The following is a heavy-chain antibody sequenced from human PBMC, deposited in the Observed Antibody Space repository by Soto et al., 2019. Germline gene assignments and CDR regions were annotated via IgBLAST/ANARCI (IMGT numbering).Heavy chain of an antibody. CDR1: GFLFSDYV. CDR2: ISYDGTNK. CDR3: AKDRATYYYDSSDYFYYFGMDL. Sequence: GGSLRLTCEASGFLFSDYVMHWVRQAPGKGLEWVAFISYDGTNKNYADSVRGRFTISRDDSKNTLYLQMNNLRAEDTALYYCAKDRATYYYDSSDYFYYFGMDLWGQGTTVNVSS. V-gene: IGHV3-30*18. J-gene: IGHJ6*02. D-gene: IGHD3-22*01.